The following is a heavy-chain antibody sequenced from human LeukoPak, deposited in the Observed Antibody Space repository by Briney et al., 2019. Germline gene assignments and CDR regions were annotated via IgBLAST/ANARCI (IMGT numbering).Heavy chain of an antibody. CDR2: IYTSGST. D-gene: IGHD2-21*01. CDR1: GGSISSYY. Sequence: SETLSLTCTVSGGSISSYYWSWIRQPAGKGLEWIGRIYTSGSTNYNPSLKSRVTMSVDTSKNQFSLKLSSVTAADTAVYYCARDSSNIVPSLNWFDPWGQGTLVTVSS. J-gene: IGHJ5*02. V-gene: IGHV4-4*07. CDR3: ARDSSNIVPSLNWFDP.